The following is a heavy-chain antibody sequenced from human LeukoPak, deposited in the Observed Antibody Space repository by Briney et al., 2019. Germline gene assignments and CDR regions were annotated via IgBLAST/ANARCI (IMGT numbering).Heavy chain of an antibody. J-gene: IGHJ4*02. V-gene: IGHV3-23*01. CDR3: AKAHRLLWLGELLFGY. D-gene: IGHD3-10*01. CDR2: ISGSGGST. CDR1: GFTFSSYA. Sequence: GGSLRLSCAASGFTFSSYAMSWVRQVPGKGLEWVSAISGSGGSTYYADSVKGRFTISRDNSKNTLYLQMNSLRAEDTAVYYCAKAHRLLWLGELLFGYWGQGTLVTVSS.